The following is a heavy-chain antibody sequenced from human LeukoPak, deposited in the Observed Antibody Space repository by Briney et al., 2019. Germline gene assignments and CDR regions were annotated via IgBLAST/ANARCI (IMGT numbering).Heavy chain of an antibody. D-gene: IGHD5-18*01. Sequence: GGSLRLSCVDSGSILSNNVMGWVRQAPGKGLEWVSTINVGGEATHYAESVKGRFTISRDSSKNTLYLQMNSLSVEDTAVYYCAKEGYSSGHAGAFNIWGPGTMVTVSS. CDR1: GSILSNNV. V-gene: IGHV3-23*01. CDR3: AKEGYSSGHAGAFNI. J-gene: IGHJ3*02. CDR2: INVGGEAT.